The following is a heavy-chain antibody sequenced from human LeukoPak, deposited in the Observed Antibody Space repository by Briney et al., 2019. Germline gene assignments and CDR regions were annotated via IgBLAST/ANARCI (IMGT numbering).Heavy chain of an antibody. CDR3: ARDVVAAVGSFDY. J-gene: IGHJ4*02. Sequence: SETLSLTCTVSGGSINSAGYYWSWIRQPAGKGLEWIGRIHPSGSTNYNPSLKSRATISVDTSKNQFSLKLSSVTAADTAVYYCARDVVAAVGSFDYWGQGTQVTVSS. CDR1: GGSINSAGYY. CDR2: IHPSGST. D-gene: IGHD2-2*01. V-gene: IGHV4-61*02.